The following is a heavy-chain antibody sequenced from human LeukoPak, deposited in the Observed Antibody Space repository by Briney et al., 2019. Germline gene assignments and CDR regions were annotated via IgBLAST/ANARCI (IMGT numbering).Heavy chain of an antibody. D-gene: IGHD3-22*01. CDR3: ARGLYYYDSSGQTMSDAFDN. Sequence: GASVKVSCKASGYTFTGYYMHWVRQAPGQGLEWMGWINPNSGGTNYAQKFQGRVTMTRDTSISTAYMELSRLRSDDTAVYYCARGLYYYDSSGQTMSDAFDNWGQGTMVTVSS. J-gene: IGHJ3*02. CDR2: INPNSGGT. CDR1: GYTFTGYY. V-gene: IGHV1-2*02.